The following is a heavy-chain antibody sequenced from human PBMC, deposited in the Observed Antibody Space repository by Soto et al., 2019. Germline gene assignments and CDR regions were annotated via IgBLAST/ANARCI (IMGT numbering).Heavy chain of an antibody. D-gene: IGHD3-10*01. CDR1: GDSVSSNSAA. Sequence: PSQTLSLTCAISGDSVSSNSAAWNWIRQSPSRGLEWLGRTYYRSKWYNDYAVSVKSRITINPDTSKNQFSLQLNSVTPEDTAVYYCAREKDYYGSGSYLGYNWFDPWGQGTLVTVSS. J-gene: IGHJ5*02. V-gene: IGHV6-1*01. CDR2: TYYRSKWYN. CDR3: AREKDYYGSGSYLGYNWFDP.